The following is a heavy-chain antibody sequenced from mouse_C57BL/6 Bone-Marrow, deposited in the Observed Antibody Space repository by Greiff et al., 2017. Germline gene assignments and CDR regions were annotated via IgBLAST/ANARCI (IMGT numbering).Heavy chain of an antibody. CDR2: ISSGGSYT. V-gene: IGHV5-6*01. J-gene: IGHJ2*01. D-gene: IGHD2-1*01. CDR3: AGYGNYYRDY. CDR1: GFTFSSYG. Sequence: DVQLVESGGDLVKPGGSLKLSCAASGFTFSSYGMSWVRQTPDKRLEWVATISSGGSYTYYPDSVKGRFTISRDNAKNTLYLQMSSLKSEDTAMYYCAGYGNYYRDYWGQGTTLTVSS.